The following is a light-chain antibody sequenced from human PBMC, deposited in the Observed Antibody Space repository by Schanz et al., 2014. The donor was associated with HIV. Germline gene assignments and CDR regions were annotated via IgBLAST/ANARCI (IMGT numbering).Light chain of an antibody. CDR3: SSYAGNNKLGV. CDR1: SSDVGGYNY. Sequence: QSVLTQPASVSGSPGQSITISCTGTSSDVGGYNYVSWYQQHPGKAPKLMIYDVSNRPSGVSNRFSGSKSGNTASLTISGLQAEDEADYYCSSYAGNNKLGVFGTGTKLTVL. V-gene: IGLV2-14*01. CDR2: DVS. J-gene: IGLJ1*01.